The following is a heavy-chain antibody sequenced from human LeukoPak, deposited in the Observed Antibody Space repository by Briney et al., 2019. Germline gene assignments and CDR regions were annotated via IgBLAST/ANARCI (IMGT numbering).Heavy chain of an antibody. CDR1: GFSLSSYY. J-gene: IGHJ4*02. Sequence: GGSLRLSCAASGFSLSSYYMSWVRQALGKRLEWLANIGYDGSQKNYEDSLEGRFTISKDNAKNSLFLEINSLRAEDTAVYYCAREYFPPGLLTIVFDNWGQGTLVTVSS. CDR2: IGYDGSQK. V-gene: IGHV3-7*01. D-gene: IGHD3-9*01. CDR3: AREYFPPGLLTIVFDN.